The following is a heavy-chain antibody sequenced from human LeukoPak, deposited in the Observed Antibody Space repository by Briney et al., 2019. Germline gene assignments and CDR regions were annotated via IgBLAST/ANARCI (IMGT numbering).Heavy chain of an antibody. D-gene: IGHD3-22*01. CDR3: ARDRQVVVITPFDY. Sequence: SGGSLRLSCAASGFTFSSYGMNWVRQAPGKGLEWVSSISCSSSYIYYADSVKGRFTISRDNAKNSLYLQMNSLRAEDTAVYYCARDRQVVVITPFDYWGQETLVTVSS. V-gene: IGHV3-21*01. CDR1: GFTFSSYG. CDR2: ISCSSSYI. J-gene: IGHJ4*02.